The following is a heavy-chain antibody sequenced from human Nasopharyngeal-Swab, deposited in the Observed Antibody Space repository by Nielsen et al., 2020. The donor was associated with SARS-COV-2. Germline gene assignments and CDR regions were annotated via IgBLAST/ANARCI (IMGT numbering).Heavy chain of an antibody. CDR3: ARERIVVVPAARPYYYGMDV. Sequence: SETLSLTCTVSGGSISSSSYYWGWIRQPPGKGLEWIGSIYYSGSTYYNPSLKSRVTISVDTSKNQFSLKLSSVTAAATAVYYCARERIVVVPAARPYYYGMDVWGQGTTVTVSS. D-gene: IGHD2-2*01. V-gene: IGHV4-39*07. J-gene: IGHJ6*02. CDR1: GGSISSSSYY. CDR2: IYYSGST.